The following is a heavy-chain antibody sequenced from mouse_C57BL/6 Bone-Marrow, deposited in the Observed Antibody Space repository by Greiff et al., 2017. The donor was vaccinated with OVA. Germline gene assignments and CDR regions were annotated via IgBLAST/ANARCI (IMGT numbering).Heavy chain of an antibody. CDR2: IHPNSGST. Sequence: QAQLQQPGAELVKPGASVKLSCKASGYTFTSYWMHWVKQRPGQGLEWIGMIHPNSGSTNYNEKFKSKATLTVDKSSSTAYMQLSSLTSEDAAVYYCARRDGYNAYWGQGTLVTVSA. CDR1: GYTFTSYW. J-gene: IGHJ3*01. D-gene: IGHD2-3*01. V-gene: IGHV1-64*01. CDR3: ARRDGYNAY.